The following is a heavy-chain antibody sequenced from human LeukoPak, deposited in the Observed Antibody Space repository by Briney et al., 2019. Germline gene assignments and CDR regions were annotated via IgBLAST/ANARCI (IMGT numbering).Heavy chain of an antibody. V-gene: IGHV4-39*07. Sequence: PSETLSLTCTVSGGSISSSSYYWGWIRQPPGKGLEWIGGIFYSGSTYYNPSLESRLTISVDTSKNQFSLKLSSVTAADTAVYYCARDQVSYYGSGSYASYYYYMDVWGKGTTVTISS. CDR2: IFYSGST. J-gene: IGHJ6*03. CDR1: GGSISSSSYY. D-gene: IGHD3-10*01. CDR3: ARDQVSYYGSGSYASYYYYMDV.